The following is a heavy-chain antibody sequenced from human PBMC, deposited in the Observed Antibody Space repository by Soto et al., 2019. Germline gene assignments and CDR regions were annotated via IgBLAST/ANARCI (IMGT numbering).Heavy chain of an antibody. Sequence: EVQLLESGGGLVQPGGSLRLSCAVSGFTFSTYAMSWVRQAPGKGLEWVSLISNNGGSTYYADSVKGRFTISRDNSKNTLYLQMNSLRAEDTAIYYCANRGGPGDPFLYWGQGTLVTVSS. CDR2: ISNNGGST. CDR1: GFTFSTYA. CDR3: ANRGGPGDPFLY. V-gene: IGHV3-23*01. D-gene: IGHD1-1*01. J-gene: IGHJ4*02.